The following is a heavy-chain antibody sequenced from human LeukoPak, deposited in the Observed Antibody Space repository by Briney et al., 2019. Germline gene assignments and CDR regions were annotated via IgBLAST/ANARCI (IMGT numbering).Heavy chain of an antibody. V-gene: IGHV4-34*01. CDR3: ASGQYSSSWDRRGMYYYYMDV. CDR2: INHSGST. Sequence: SETLSLTCAVYGGSFSGYYWSWIRQPPGKGLEWIGEINHSGSTNYNPSLKSRVTISVDTSKNEFSLKLSSVTAADTAMYFCASGQYSSSWDRRGMYYYYMDVWGKGPRSPSP. D-gene: IGHD6-13*01. J-gene: IGHJ6*03. CDR1: GGSFSGYY.